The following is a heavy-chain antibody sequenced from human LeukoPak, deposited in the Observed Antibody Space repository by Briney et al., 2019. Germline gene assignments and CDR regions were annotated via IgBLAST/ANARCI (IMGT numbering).Heavy chain of an antibody. Sequence: GRSLRLSCAASGFTFSSYWMRWVRQTPAKGLEGVANIKGDGSQINYLDSVKGRFTISRDNARNSLSLQMNSLTADDTGVYYCAREGLPYSADYWGQGTLVTVSS. D-gene: IGHD1-26*01. CDR1: GFTFSSYW. CDR3: AREGLPYSADY. CDR2: IKGDGSQI. V-gene: IGHV3-7*01. J-gene: IGHJ4*02.